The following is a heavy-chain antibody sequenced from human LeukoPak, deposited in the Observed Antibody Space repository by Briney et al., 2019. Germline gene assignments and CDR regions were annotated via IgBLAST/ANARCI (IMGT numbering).Heavy chain of an antibody. CDR1: GFTFSSYG. Sequence: GGSLRLSCAASGFTFSSYGMHWVRQAPGKGLEWVAFIRYDGSNKYYADSVKGRFTISRDNSKNTLYLQMNSLRAEDTAVYYCAKDRGDIVVVPAAMDAWGKGTTVTVSS. CDR2: IRYDGSNK. CDR3: AKDRGDIVVVPAAMDA. J-gene: IGHJ6*04. D-gene: IGHD2-2*01. V-gene: IGHV3-30*02.